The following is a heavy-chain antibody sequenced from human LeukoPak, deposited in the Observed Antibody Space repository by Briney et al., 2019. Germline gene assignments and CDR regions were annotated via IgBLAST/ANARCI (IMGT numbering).Heavy chain of an antibody. Sequence: GGSLRLSCAAPGFTFSTYWMNRYRQAPGKGLEWVGNINQDASEINYVDSVRGRFTISRDNARNSLHLQMNSLRAEDTAVYYCATDRDNTNWQKRFDSWGQGTLVTVSS. J-gene: IGHJ4*02. V-gene: IGHV3-7*01. CDR2: INQDASEI. CDR3: ATDRDNTNWQKRFDS. D-gene: IGHD7-27*01. CDR1: GFTFSTYW.